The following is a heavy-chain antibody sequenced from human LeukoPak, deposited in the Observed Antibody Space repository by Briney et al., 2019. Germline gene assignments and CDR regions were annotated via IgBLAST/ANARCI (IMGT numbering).Heavy chain of an antibody. V-gene: IGHV3-74*01. CDR1: GFTFSPYW. CDR2: VNGDGTTT. D-gene: IGHD2/OR15-2a*01. CDR3: ARGTALQDY. J-gene: IGHJ4*02. Sequence: GGSLRLSCAASGFTFSPYWMPWVRQAPGKGLVWVSHVNGDGTTTPYADSVKGRFTISRDNAQNTLYLQMNSLRAEDTAVYYCARGTALQDYWGQGTLVTVSS.